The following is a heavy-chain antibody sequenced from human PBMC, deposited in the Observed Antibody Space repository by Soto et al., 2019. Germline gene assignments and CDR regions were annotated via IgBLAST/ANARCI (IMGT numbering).Heavy chain of an antibody. CDR2: IYHSGTT. CDR3: ARIMDYYYAMDV. V-gene: IGHV4-38-2*01. D-gene: IGHD3-16*01. Sequence: SETLSLTCGVSDYSISSGYYWGWVRQPPGRGLEWIANIYHSGTTHYNPSLKSRVTISVDTSKNQFSLNLSSVTAADTAVYYCARIMDYYYAMDVWGQGTTVTVSS. J-gene: IGHJ6*02. CDR1: DYSISSGYY.